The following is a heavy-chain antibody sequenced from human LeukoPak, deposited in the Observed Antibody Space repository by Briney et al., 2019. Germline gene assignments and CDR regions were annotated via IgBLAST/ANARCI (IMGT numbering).Heavy chain of an antibody. CDR1: GFTFSSYW. J-gene: IGHJ4*02. CDR2: IKSDGSST. V-gene: IGHV3-74*01. Sequence: HAGRSLRLSCAASGFTFSSYWMHWVRHTPGKGLVWVSRIKSDGSSTSYADSVKGRFTISRDNAKNTLYLQMNSLRAEDTAVYYCARDGYSFGHDFDYWGQGTLVTVSS. CDR3: ARDGYSFGHDFDY. D-gene: IGHD5-18*01.